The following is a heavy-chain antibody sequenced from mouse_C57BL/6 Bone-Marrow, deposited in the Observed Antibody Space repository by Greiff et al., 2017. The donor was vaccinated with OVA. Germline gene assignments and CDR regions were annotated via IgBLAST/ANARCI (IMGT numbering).Heavy chain of an antibody. Sequence: QVQLQQSGAELARPGASVKLSCKASGYTFTSYGISWVKQRTGQGLEWIGEIYPRSGNTYYNEKFKGKATLTADKSSSTAYMELRSLTSEDSAVYYCARWRYYGRSHPYYAMDYWGQGTSVTVSS. CDR2: IYPRSGNT. D-gene: IGHD1-1*01. V-gene: IGHV1-81*01. CDR1: GYTFTSYG. CDR3: ARWRYYGRSHPYYAMDY. J-gene: IGHJ4*01.